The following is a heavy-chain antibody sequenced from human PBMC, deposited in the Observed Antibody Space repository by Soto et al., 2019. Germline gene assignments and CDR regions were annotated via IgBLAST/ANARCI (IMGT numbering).Heavy chain of an antibody. D-gene: IGHD2-21*02. J-gene: IGHJ4*02. CDR1: GYTFTSYA. CDR2: INAGNGNT. V-gene: IGHV1-3*01. Sequence: GASVKVSCKASGYTFTSYAMHWVRQAPGQRLEWMGWINAGNGNTKYSQKFQGRVTITRDTSASTAYMELSSLRSEDTAAYYCARSIVVVTAADYWGQGTLVTVSS. CDR3: ARSIVVVTAADY.